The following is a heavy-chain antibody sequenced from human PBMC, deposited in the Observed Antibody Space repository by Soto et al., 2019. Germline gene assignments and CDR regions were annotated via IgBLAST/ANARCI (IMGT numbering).Heavy chain of an antibody. CDR2: ISYDGSNK. CDR1: GFTFSSYA. V-gene: IGHV3-30-3*01. Sequence: GGSLRLSCAASGFTFSSYAMHWVRQAPGKGLEWVAVISYDGSNKYYADSVKGRFTISRDNSKNTLYLQMNSLRAEDTAVYYCARDLYYGDYVWGPFDYWGQGTLVTVSS. CDR3: ARDLYYGDYVWGPFDY. J-gene: IGHJ4*02. D-gene: IGHD4-17*01.